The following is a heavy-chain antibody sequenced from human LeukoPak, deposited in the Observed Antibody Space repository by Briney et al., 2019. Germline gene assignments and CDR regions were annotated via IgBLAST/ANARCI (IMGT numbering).Heavy chain of an antibody. J-gene: IGHJ4*02. CDR2: IYYSVST. V-gene: IGHV4-59*08. CDR1: GGSISSYY. Sequence: QPSETLSLTCTVSGGSISSYYWSWIRQPPGKGLEWIGYIYYSVSTNYNPSLKSRVTISVDTSKNQFSPKLSSVTAADTAVYYCARAQLTYYYDSVFDYWGQGILVTVST. D-gene: IGHD3-22*01. CDR3: ARAQLTYYYDSVFDY.